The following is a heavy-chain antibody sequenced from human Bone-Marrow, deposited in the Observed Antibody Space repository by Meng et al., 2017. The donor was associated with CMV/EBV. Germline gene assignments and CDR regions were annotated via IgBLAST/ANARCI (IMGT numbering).Heavy chain of an antibody. CDR1: GFTVSSYY. J-gene: IGHJ5*02. CDR2: IYSGGAT. V-gene: IGHV3-53*05. CDR3: AREGYSSSWPNWFDP. Sequence: GESLKISCTASGFTVSSYYLSWVRQAPGKGLEWVSVIYSGGATYYADSVKGRFTISRDNSKNTLYLQMNSLRAEDTAVYYCAREGYSSSWPNWFDPWGQGTLVTVSS. D-gene: IGHD6-13*01.